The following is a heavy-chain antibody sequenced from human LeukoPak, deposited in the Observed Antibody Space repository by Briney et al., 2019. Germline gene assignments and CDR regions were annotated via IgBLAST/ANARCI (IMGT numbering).Heavy chain of an antibody. CDR1: GFTFSDHY. Sequence: GGSLRLSCAASGFTFSDHYMDWVRQAPGKGLEWVGRTRNKANSYTTEYAASVKGRFTISRDDSKNSLYLQMNSLKTEDTAVYYCARGGPRYYYYYMDVWGKGTTVTVSS. CDR2: TRNKANSYTT. V-gene: IGHV3-72*01. CDR3: ARGGPRYYYYYMDV. J-gene: IGHJ6*03. D-gene: IGHD3-16*01.